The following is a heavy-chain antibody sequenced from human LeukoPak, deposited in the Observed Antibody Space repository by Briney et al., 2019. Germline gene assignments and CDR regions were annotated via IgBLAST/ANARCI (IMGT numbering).Heavy chain of an antibody. Sequence: GRSLRLSCAASGFTFSSYAMHWARQAPGKGLEWVAVISYDGSNKYYADSVKGRFTISRDNSKNTLYLQMNSLRAEDTAVYYCARDRGWSDAFDIWGQGTMVTVSS. CDR2: ISYDGSNK. CDR3: ARDRGWSDAFDI. CDR1: GFTFSSYA. J-gene: IGHJ3*02. V-gene: IGHV3-30-3*01. D-gene: IGHD6-19*01.